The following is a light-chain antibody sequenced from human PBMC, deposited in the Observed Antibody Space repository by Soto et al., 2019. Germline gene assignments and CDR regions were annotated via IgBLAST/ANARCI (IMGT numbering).Light chain of an antibody. CDR2: DSS. CDR1: QSINTY. V-gene: IGKV3-11*01. CDR3: QQRSSWPPHVT. Sequence: EIVLTQSPATLSLSPGERSTLSCRASQSINTYLAWYQQKPGQAPRLLIYDSSNRATGIPARLSGSGSGTDFTLTISSLEPEDFAVYYCQQRSSWPPHVTFGPGTKVDIK. J-gene: IGKJ3*01.